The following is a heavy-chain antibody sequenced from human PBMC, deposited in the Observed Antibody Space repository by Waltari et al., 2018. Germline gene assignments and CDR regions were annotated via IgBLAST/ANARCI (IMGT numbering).Heavy chain of an antibody. CDR1: GFTFSDVA. D-gene: IGHD2-8*01. V-gene: IGHV3-23*04. CDR3: AKDLTVMISYNFDY. CDR2: ISGSGDNR. J-gene: IGHJ4*02. Sequence: EVTMVESGRGLVKPAGPLRLHCAASGFTFSDVALSWVRQAPGKGLEWVSSISGSGDNRYSADSLQGRFTVSRDNSKDTVYLQVNSLTAEDTAVYYCAKDLTVMISYNFDYWGQGTLVTVSS.